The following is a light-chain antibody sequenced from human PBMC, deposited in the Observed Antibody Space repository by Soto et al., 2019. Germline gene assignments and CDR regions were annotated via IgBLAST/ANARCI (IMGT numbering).Light chain of an antibody. V-gene: IGKV4-1*01. J-gene: IGKJ1*01. Sequence: DIVLTQSPDSLAVSLGERATINCKSSQSVLYSANNKNYFAWYQQKPGQPPKLLIYWASTRESGVPDRFSGSGSGTDFTPTISSLQAEDVAVYYCQQYYSTPQTFGQGTKVEVK. CDR2: WAS. CDR3: QQYYSTPQT. CDR1: QSVLYSANNKNY.